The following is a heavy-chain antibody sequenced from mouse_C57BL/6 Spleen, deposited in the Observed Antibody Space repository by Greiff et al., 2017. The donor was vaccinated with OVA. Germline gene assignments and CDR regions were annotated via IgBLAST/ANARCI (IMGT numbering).Heavy chain of an antibody. V-gene: IGHV1-66*01. CDR2: IYPGSGNT. CDR3: ARGYDYDAMDY. J-gene: IGHJ4*01. D-gene: IGHD2-10*02. CDR1: GYSFTSYY. Sequence: VKLMESGPELVKPGASVKISCKASGYSFTSYYIHWVKQRPGQGLEWIGWIYPGSGNTKYNEKFKGKATLTADTSSSTAYMQLSSLTSEDSAVYYCARGYDYDAMDYWGQGTSVTVSS.